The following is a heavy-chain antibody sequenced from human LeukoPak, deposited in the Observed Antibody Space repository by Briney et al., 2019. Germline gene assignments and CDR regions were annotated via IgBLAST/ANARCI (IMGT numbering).Heavy chain of an antibody. V-gene: IGHV3-64D*06. CDR1: GFTFSSYA. CDR2: ISSNGGST. J-gene: IGHJ4*02. Sequence: PGGSLRLSCSASGFTFSSYAMHWVRQAPGKGLEYVSAISSNGGSTYYADSVKGRFTISRDNSKNTLYLQMSSLRADDTAVYYCVKMGTYYYDSSGSNYWGQGTLVTVSS. CDR3: VKMGTYYYDSSGSNY. D-gene: IGHD3-22*01.